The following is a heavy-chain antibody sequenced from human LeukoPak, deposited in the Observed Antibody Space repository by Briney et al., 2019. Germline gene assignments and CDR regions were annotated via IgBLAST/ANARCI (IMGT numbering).Heavy chain of an antibody. D-gene: IGHD5-24*01. CDR3: ARRWLQLDYFDY. J-gene: IGHJ4*02. Sequence: GGSLRLSCAASGFTFSSYGMHWVRQAPGKGLEWVAFIRYDGSNKYYADSVMGRFTISRDNSKNTLYLQMNSLRAEDTAVYYCARRWLQLDYFDYWGQGTLVTVSS. CDR1: GFTFSSYG. CDR2: IRYDGSNK. V-gene: IGHV3-30*02.